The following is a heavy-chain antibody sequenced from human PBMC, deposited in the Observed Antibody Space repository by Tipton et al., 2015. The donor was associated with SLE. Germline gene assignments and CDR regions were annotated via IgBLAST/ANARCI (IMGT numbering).Heavy chain of an antibody. CDR1: GYSISSGFS. V-gene: IGHV4-38-2*02. D-gene: IGHD1-26*01. J-gene: IGHJ4*02. CDR3: ARGVLGGSYPY. Sequence: TLSLTCTVSGYSISSGFSWGWIRQPPGKGLEWIGEIYHSGSTNYNPSLKSRVTISVDKSKNQFSLKLTSVTAADTAVYYCARGVLGGSYPYWGQGTLVTVSS. CDR2: IYHSGST.